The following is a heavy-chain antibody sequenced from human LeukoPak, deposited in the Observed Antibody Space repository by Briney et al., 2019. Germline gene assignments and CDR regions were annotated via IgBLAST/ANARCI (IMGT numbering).Heavy chain of an antibody. CDR2: INHSGST. J-gene: IGHJ4*02. V-gene: IGHV4-34*01. Sequence: SETLSLTCAVYGGSFSGYYWSWIRQPPGKGLEWIGEINHSGSTNYNPSLKSRVTISVDTPKNQFSLKLSSVTAADTAVYYCAREEYSSGWYSVLDYWGQGTLVTVSS. CDR1: GGSFSGYY. D-gene: IGHD6-19*01. CDR3: AREEYSSGWYSVLDY.